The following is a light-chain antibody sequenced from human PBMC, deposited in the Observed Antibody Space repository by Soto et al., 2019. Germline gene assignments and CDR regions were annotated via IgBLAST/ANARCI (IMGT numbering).Light chain of an antibody. CDR3: AAWDDSLSGHVV. J-gene: IGLJ2*01. CDR2: RNN. Sequence: QSVLTQPPSASGTPGQRVTISCSGSSSNIGSNYVYWYQQLPGTGPKLLIYRNNQRPSGVPDRFSGSKSGTSASLAISGLRSDDEADYYCAAWDDSLSGHVVFGGGTKLTVL. CDR1: SSNIGSNY. V-gene: IGLV1-47*01.